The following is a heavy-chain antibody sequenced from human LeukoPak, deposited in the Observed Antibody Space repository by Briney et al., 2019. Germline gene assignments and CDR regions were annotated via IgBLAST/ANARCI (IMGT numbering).Heavy chain of an antibody. CDR2: IYYSGST. V-gene: IGHV4-39*07. D-gene: IGHD4-17*01. Sequence: SEALSLTCTVSGGFISSSSYYWGWIRQPPGKGLEWIGSIYYSGSTYYNPSLKSRVTISVDTSKNQFSLKLSSVTAADTAVYYCARDWPTHYGDYPLDAFDIWGQGTMVTVSS. CDR1: GGFISSSSYY. J-gene: IGHJ3*02. CDR3: ARDWPTHYGDYPLDAFDI.